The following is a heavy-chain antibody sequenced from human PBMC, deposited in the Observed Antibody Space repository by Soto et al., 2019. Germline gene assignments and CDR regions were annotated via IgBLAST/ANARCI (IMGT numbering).Heavy chain of an antibody. J-gene: IGHJ4*02. V-gene: IGHV3-72*01. CDR3: AADIVGTGSY. Sequence: EVQLVESGGGLVQPGGSLRLSCAASGFTFSDHYMDWVRQAPGKGLEWVGRTRNKANSYTTEYAASVKGRFTISRDDSKSSLHLQVNSLKTDDTAVYYCAADIVGTGSYWGQGTLVTVSS. CDR1: GFTFSDHY. CDR2: TRNKANSYTT. D-gene: IGHD5-12*01.